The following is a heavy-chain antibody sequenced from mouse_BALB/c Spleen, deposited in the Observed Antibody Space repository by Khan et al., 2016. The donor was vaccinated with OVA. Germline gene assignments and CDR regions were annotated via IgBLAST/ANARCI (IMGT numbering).Heavy chain of an antibody. D-gene: IGHD2-1*01. V-gene: IGHV1S132*01. Sequence: QVQLQQPGTELVKPGASVKLSCKTSGYTFTSYWIQWVKQRPGQGLGWIGQIFPGTGTTYYNENFKGKVTLTVNTSSSTAYMQLSSLTSEDSAVYFCARGYFGNYEFVYWGRGTLVTVS. CDR2: IFPGTGTT. CDR1: GYTFTSYW. CDR3: ARGYFGNYEFVY. J-gene: IGHJ3*01.